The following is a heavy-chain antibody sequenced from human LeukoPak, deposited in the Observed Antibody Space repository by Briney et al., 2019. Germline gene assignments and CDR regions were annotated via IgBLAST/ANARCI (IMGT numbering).Heavy chain of an antibody. CDR3: ATYKNWVAGDV. CDR2: INKEGNEE. V-gene: IGHV3-7*01. Sequence: GGSLRLSRAASGFTFKDYWMSWVRQAPGKGPEWVANINKEGNEEHFVDSVKGRFTVSRDNAKNSLFLQMNSLRVEDTAVYYCATYKNWVAGDVWGQGTTVSVSS. CDR1: GFTFKDYW. D-gene: IGHD7-27*01. J-gene: IGHJ6*02.